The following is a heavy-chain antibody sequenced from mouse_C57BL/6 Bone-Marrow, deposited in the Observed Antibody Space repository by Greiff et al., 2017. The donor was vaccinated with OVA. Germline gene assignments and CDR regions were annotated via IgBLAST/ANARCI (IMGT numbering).Heavy chain of an antibody. D-gene: IGHD2-3*01. CDR3: ARRDGYWYFDV. CDR1: GYTFTSYT. Sequence: VQLQQSGAELARPGASVKMSCKASGYTFTSYTMHWVKQRPGQGLEWIGYINPSSGYTKYNQKFKDKATLTADKSSSTAYMQLSSLTSEDSAVYYCARRDGYWYFDVWGTGTTVTVSS. CDR2: INPSSGYT. J-gene: IGHJ1*03. V-gene: IGHV1-4*01.